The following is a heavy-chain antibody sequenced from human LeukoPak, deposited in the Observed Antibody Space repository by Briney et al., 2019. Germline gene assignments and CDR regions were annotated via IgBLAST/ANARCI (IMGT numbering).Heavy chain of an antibody. Sequence: GGPLRLSCVASGFTFNKHHMNWVRQAPGKGLEWVSSISSSSVYTHYADSVKGRFTISRDNGKNSLYLQMHSLRAEDTALYYCARDALRDDAFDIWGQGTLVTVSS. CDR2: ISSSSVYT. J-gene: IGHJ3*02. CDR3: ARDALRDDAFDI. CDR1: GFTFNKHH. V-gene: IGHV3-21*04.